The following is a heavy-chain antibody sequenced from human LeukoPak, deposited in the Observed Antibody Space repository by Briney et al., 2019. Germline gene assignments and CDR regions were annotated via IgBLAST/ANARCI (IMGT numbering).Heavy chain of an antibody. V-gene: IGHV3-33*01. CDR1: GFTFSSYG. CDR2: IWYDGSNK. CDR3: ARGEGLFDY. Sequence: PGGSLRLSCAASGFTFSSYGMHWVRQAPGKGLEWVAVIWYDGSNKYYADSVKGRFTISRDNSKNTLYLQANSLRAEDTAVYHCARGEGLFDYWGQGTLVTVSS. J-gene: IGHJ4*02.